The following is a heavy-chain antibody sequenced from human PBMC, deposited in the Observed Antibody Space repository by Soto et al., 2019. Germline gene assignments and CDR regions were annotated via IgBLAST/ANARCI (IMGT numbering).Heavy chain of an antibody. CDR1: GYAFTSCG. J-gene: IGHJ5*02. D-gene: IGHD2-8*01. CDR2: ISAYNGNT. Sequence: ASVEVSWKASGYAFTSCGSSWVRQAPGQRLEWMGWISAYNGNTNYAQKLQGRVTMTKDTSTSTAYMELRSLRSDDTAVYYCARGPDIVLMVYAPHWFAPWGQGTLVTVSS. V-gene: IGHV1-18*01. CDR3: ARGPDIVLMVYAPHWFAP.